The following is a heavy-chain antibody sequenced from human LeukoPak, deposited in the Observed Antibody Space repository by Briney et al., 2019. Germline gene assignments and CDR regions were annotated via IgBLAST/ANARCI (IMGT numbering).Heavy chain of an antibody. Sequence: GGSLRLSCAASGFTFSSYGMHWVRQAPGKGLDWVAVIWYDGSNKYYADSVKGRFTISRDNSKNTLYLQMNSLRAEDTAVYYCARDSYGAPFDYWGQGTLVTVSS. J-gene: IGHJ4*02. CDR2: IWYDGSNK. V-gene: IGHV3-33*01. D-gene: IGHD4-17*01. CDR1: GFTFSSYG. CDR3: ARDSYGAPFDY.